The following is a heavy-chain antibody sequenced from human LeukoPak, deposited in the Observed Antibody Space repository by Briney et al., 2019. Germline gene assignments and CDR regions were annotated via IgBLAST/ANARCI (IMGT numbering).Heavy chain of an antibody. CDR2: IDHSGST. J-gene: IGHJ4*02. V-gene: IGHV4-39*07. D-gene: IGHD6-25*01. CDR1: GGSISSSSYY. Sequence: SETLSLTCSVSGGSISSSSYYWGWIRQPPGKGLEWIGEIDHSGSTNYNPSLKSRVTVSVDTSKNQFSLKLSSVTAADTAVYYCARRGSAAALGYWGQGTLVTVSS. CDR3: ARRGSAAALGY.